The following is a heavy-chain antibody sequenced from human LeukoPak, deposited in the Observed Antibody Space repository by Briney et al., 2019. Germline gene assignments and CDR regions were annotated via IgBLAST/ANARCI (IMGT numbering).Heavy chain of an antibody. CDR2: ISSSSSYI. J-gene: IGHJ4*02. V-gene: IGHV3-21*01. CDR1: GFTFSSYS. CDR3: AKEGDYDFWSGTRGAYFDY. Sequence: GGSLRLSCAASGFTFSSYSMNWVRQAPGKGLEWVSSISSSSSYIYYADSVKGRFTISRDNAKNSLYLQMNSLRAEDTAVYYCAKEGDYDFWSGTRGAYFDYWGQGTLVTVSS. D-gene: IGHD3-3*01.